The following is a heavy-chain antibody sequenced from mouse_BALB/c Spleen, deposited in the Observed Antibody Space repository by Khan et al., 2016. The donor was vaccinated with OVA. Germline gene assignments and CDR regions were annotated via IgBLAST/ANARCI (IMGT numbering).Heavy chain of an antibody. D-gene: IGHD1-1*01. J-gene: IGHJ2*01. Sequence: QVQLQQSGVELVKAGASVKMSCKASGYTFTSYWMHWVKQRLGQGLEWFAETNPTNGRTYYNEKFKSKATLTVDKSSSTAYMLLSGPTFEDSAVYYCARSKKIVATYFDYWGQGTTLTVSS. V-gene: IGHV1S81*02. CDR3: ARSKKIVATYFDY. CDR2: TNPTNGRT. CDR1: GYTFTSYW.